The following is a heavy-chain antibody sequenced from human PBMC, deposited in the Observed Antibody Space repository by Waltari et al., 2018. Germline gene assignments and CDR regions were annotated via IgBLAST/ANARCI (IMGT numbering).Heavy chain of an antibody. CDR1: GYTFTSYY. J-gene: IGHJ3*02. Sequence: QVQLVQSGAEVKKPGASVKVSCKASGYTFTSYYMHWVRQAPGQGLEWMGRINPSDGSKSYAQKVQGRVTMTRETSTGTVYMELSSLRSEDTAVYYCARDQYSGSSRAFDIWGQGTMVTVSS. D-gene: IGHD1-26*01. CDR3: ARDQYSGSSRAFDI. V-gene: IGHV1-46*01. CDR2: INPSDGSK.